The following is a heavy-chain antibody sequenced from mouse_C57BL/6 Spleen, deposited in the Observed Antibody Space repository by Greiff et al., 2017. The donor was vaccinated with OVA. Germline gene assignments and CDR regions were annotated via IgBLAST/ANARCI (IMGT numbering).Heavy chain of an antibody. V-gene: IGHV1-64*01. D-gene: IGHD2-12*01. CDR1: GYTFTSYW. Sequence: QVQLQQPGAELVKPGASVKLSCKASGYTFTSYWMHWVKQRPGQGLEWIGMIHPNSGSTNYNEKFKSKATLTVDKSSSTAYMQLRSLTSEDSAVYYCARQNDAYYYAMDYWGQGTSVTVSS. J-gene: IGHJ4*01. CDR3: ARQNDAYYYAMDY. CDR2: IHPNSGST.